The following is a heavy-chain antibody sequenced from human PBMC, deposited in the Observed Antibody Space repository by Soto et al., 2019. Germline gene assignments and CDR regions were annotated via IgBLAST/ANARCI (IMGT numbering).Heavy chain of an antibody. V-gene: IGHV4-59*01. J-gene: IGHJ3*02. CDR3: ARGNDWKSSTFDI. D-gene: IGHD2-21*01. CDR1: CGSLIDDY. Sequence: QVQLQESGPGLVKPLETVSLTCTVSCGSLIDDYWNWIRQPPGKGLEWIGYVYYSGSTNYNPSLKSRVTISVDRSKNQFSLKLSSGTAADTAVYYCARGNDWKSSTFDIWGHGTMVSVSS. CDR2: VYYSGST.